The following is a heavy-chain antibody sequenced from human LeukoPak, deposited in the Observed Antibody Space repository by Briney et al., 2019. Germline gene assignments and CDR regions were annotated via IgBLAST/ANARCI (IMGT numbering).Heavy chain of an antibody. CDR2: TYYRSKWYN. V-gene: IGHV6-1*01. CDR1: GDSVSSNSAA. J-gene: IGHJ6*03. CDR3: ARGRGGYGDYYYYYMDV. Sequence: SQTPSLTCAISGDSVSSNSAAWNWIRQSPSRGLEWPGRTYYRSKWYNDYAVSVKSRITINPDTSKNQFSLQLNSVTPEDTAVYYCARGRGGYGDYYYYYMDVWGKGTTVTVSS. D-gene: IGHD4-17*01.